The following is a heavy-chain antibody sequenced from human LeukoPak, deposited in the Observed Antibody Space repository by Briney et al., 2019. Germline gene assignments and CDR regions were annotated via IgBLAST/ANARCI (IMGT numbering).Heavy chain of an antibody. D-gene: IGHD1-20*01. Sequence: SETLSLTCTVSGGSISSSSYYWGWIRQPPGKGLEWIGSIYYSGSTYYNPSLKSRVTISVDTSKNQFSLKLSSVTAADTALYYCARDHPYNWNDVYYGMDVWGQGTTVTVSS. J-gene: IGHJ6*02. CDR1: GGSISSSSYY. CDR2: IYYSGST. CDR3: ARDHPYNWNDVYYGMDV. V-gene: IGHV4-39*07.